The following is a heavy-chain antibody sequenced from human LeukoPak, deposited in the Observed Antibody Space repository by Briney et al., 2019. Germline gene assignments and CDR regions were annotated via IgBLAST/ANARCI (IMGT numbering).Heavy chain of an antibody. J-gene: IGHJ6*03. CDR2: IRYEGSNK. Sequence: GGSLRLSCAASGFTFSSYGMHWVRQAPGKGLEWVAFIRYEGSNKYYADSVKGRFTISRDNSKNTLYLQMNSLRAEDTAVYYCAKDLFNSVGATYMDVWGKGTTVTVSS. V-gene: IGHV3-30*02. CDR3: AKDLFNSVGATYMDV. D-gene: IGHD1-26*01. CDR1: GFTFSSYG.